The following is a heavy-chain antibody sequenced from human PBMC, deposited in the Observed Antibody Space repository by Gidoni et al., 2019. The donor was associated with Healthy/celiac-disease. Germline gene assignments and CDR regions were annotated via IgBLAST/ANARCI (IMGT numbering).Heavy chain of an antibody. D-gene: IGHD6-6*01. CDR3: ARDPRLGWVESSSSGFDY. CDR2: ISSSSSYI. J-gene: IGHJ4*02. Sequence: PEWVSSISSSSSYIYYADSVKGRFTISRDNAKNSLYLQMNSLRAEDTAVYYCARDPRLGWVESSSSGFDYWGQGTLVTVSS. V-gene: IGHV3-21*01.